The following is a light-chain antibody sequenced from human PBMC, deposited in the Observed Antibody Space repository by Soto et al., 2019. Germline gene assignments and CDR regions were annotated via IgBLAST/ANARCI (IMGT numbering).Light chain of an antibody. Sequence: QSVLTQPASVSGSPGQSITISCTGTSSDVGSFNYVSWYQQHPGKAPKLMIYDVSNRPSGISNRFSGSKSGNTASLTISGLQAEDEADYYRSSYTTSSTYLFGTGTKVTVL. CDR3: SSYTTSSTYL. V-gene: IGLV2-14*03. CDR2: DVS. J-gene: IGLJ1*01. CDR1: SSDVGSFNY.